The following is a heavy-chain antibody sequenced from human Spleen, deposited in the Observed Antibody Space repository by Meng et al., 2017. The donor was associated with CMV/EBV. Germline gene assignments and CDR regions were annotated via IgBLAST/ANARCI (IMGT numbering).Heavy chain of an antibody. CDR2: IKQDGSEK. V-gene: IGHV3-7*01. D-gene: IGHD2-2*02. J-gene: IGHJ4*02. CDR3: ARYRVVVVPAVILRAPRYYFDY. Sequence: GGSLRLSCAASGFTFSSDWMSWVRQAPGKGLEWVANIKQDGSEKYYVDSVKGRFTISRDNAKNSLYLQMNSLRDEDTAVYYCARYRVVVVPAVILRAPRYYFDYWGQGTLVTVSS. CDR1: GFTFSSDW.